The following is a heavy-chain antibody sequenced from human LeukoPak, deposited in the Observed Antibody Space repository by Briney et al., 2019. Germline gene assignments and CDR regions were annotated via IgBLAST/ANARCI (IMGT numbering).Heavy chain of an antibody. CDR3: ASGVVVTLYFQH. V-gene: IGHV1-69*05. Sequence: SVKVSCKASGGTFSSYAISWVRQAPGQGLEWMGGIIPIFDTANYAQKFQGRVTITTDESTSTAYMELSSLRSEDTAVYYCASGVVVTLYFQHWGQGTLVTVSS. CDR2: IIPIFDTA. D-gene: IGHD2-21*02. CDR1: GGTFSSYA. J-gene: IGHJ1*01.